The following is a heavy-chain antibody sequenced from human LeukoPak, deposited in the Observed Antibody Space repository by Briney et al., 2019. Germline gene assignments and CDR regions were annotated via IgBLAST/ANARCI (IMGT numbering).Heavy chain of an antibody. CDR1: GFTFSSYS. J-gene: IGHJ4*02. D-gene: IGHD4-17*01. CDR2: ISSSSSYI. V-gene: IGHV3-21*04. Sequence: GGSLRLSCAASGFTFSSYSMSWVRQAPGKGLEWVSSISSSSSYIYYADSVKGRLTISRDNAKNSLYLQMNSLRAEDTALYYCAKDLSHDYGDYVFDYWGQGTLVTVSS. CDR3: AKDLSHDYGDYVFDY.